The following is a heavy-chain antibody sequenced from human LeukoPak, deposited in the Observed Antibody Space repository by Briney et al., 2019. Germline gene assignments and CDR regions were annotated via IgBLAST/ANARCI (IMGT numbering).Heavy chain of an antibody. CDR1: GFTFDDYA. J-gene: IGHJ4*02. CDR2: ISWNSGSI. V-gene: IGHV3-9*01. D-gene: IGHD6-19*01. CDR3: AKGSVAGTADLDY. Sequence: PGGSLRLSCAASGFTFDDYAMHWVRQAPGKGLEWVSGISWNSGSIGYADSVKGRFTTSRDNAKNSLYLQMNSLRAEDTALYYCAKGSVAGTADLDYWGQGTLVTVSS.